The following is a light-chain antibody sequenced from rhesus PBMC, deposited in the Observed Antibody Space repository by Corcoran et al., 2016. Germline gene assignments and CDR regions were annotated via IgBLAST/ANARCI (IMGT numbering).Light chain of an antibody. V-gene: IGKV1-44*03. CDR2: AAY. CDR3: QQNNSHPPWT. Sequence: DIQMTQSPSSLSASVGDRVTITCRASQTISSYLAWYQQQPGKVPKLLIYAAYTLQSGVPSRFRGSGSGTYFTLTISSLKPEDFATYYCQQNNSHPPWTFGQGTKVEIK. J-gene: IGKJ1*01. CDR1: QTISSY.